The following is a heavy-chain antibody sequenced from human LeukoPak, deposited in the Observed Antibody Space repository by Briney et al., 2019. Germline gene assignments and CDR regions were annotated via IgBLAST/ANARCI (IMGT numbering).Heavy chain of an antibody. J-gene: IGHJ5*02. CDR1: GGSISSGGYS. D-gene: IGHD3-10*01. Sequence: SQTLSLTCAASGGSISSGGYSWSWIRQPPGKGLEWIGYIYHSGSTYYNPSLKSRVTISVDRSKNQFSLKLSSVTAADTAVYYCARGPHGSGRWFDPWGQGTLVTVSS. CDR3: ARGPHGSGRWFDP. CDR2: IYHSGST. V-gene: IGHV4-30-2*01.